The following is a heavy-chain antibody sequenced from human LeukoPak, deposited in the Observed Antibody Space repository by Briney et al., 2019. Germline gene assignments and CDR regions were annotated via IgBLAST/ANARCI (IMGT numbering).Heavy chain of an antibody. CDR3: AREGSGYDWWFDP. CDR2: INPNSGGT. Sequence: ASVKVSCKASGYTITGYYMHWVRQAPGQGLEWMGWINPNSGGTNYAQKFQGRVTMTRDTSISTAYMELSRLRSDDTAVYYCAREGSGYDWWFDPWGQGTLVTVSS. CDR1: GYTITGYY. V-gene: IGHV1-2*02. J-gene: IGHJ5*02. D-gene: IGHD5-12*01.